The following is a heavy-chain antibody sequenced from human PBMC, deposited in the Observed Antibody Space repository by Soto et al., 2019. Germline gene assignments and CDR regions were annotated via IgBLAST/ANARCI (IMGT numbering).Heavy chain of an antibody. CDR2: IYYSGST. V-gene: IGHV4-31*02. J-gene: IGHJ4*02. CDR1: GGSISSGGYY. CDR3: ARAMTNFGGGDY. Sequence: PSETLSLTXXVSGGSISSGGYYWSWIRQHPGKGLEWIGYIYYSGSTYYNPSLKSRVTISVDTSKNQLSLKLSSVTAADTAVYYCARAMTNFGGGDYWGQGTLVTVSS. D-gene: IGHD3-22*01.